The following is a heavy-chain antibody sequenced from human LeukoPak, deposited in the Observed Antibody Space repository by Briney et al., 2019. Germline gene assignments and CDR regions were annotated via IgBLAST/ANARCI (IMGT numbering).Heavy chain of an antibody. D-gene: IGHD5-18*01. J-gene: IGHJ4*02. Sequence: GGSLRLSCAASGFTFSSYAMSWVRQAPGKGLEWVSDVSGSDGSTYYADSVKGRFTISRDNSKNTLYLQMNSLRAEDTAVYYCAKDRRGYTYDLSAGSYFDYWGQGTQVTVSS. CDR1: GFTFSSYA. CDR2: VSGSDGST. V-gene: IGHV3-23*01. CDR3: AKDRRGYTYDLSAGSYFDY.